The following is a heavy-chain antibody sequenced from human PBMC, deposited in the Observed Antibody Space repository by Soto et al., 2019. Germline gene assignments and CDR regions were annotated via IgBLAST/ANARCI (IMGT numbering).Heavy chain of an antibody. D-gene: IGHD3-10*01. CDR3: ARDLDGSGSYYTDY. CDR1: GYTFTNYG. V-gene: IGHV1-18*01. Sequence: GASVKVSCKASGYTFTNYGITWVRQAPGQGLEWMGWISHWGKTDYAQKFQGRVTMTTGSSASTAFMELRSLRSDDTAMYFCARDLDGSGSYYTDYWGQGTLVTVSS. J-gene: IGHJ4*02. CDR2: ISHWGKT.